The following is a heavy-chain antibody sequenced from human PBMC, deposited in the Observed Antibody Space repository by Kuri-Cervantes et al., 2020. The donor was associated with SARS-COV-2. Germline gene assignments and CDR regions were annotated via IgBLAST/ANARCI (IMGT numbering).Heavy chain of an antibody. CDR3: AKVDSSGTGAFDI. CDR1: GFTLSSYS. D-gene: IGHD3-22*01. CDR2: ISSSSSTI. V-gene: IGHV3-48*01. Sequence: LSLTCAASGFTLSSYSMNWVRQAPGKGLEWVSYISSSSSTIYYADSVKGRFTISRDNAKNSLYLQMNSLRAEDTAVYYCAKVDSSGTGAFDIWGQGTMVTVSS. J-gene: IGHJ3*02.